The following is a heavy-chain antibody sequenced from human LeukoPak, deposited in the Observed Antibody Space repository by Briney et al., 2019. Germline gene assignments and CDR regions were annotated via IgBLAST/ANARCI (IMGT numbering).Heavy chain of an antibody. D-gene: IGHD5-12*01. CDR2: IYYSGST. Sequence: PSETLSLTCTVSGGSISSYYWSWLRQPPGKGLEWIGYIYYSGSTNYNPSLKSRVTISVDTSKNQFSLKLSSVTAADTAVYYCARSGRVATIRGYFDYWGQGTLVTVSS. J-gene: IGHJ4*02. CDR1: GGSISSYY. CDR3: ARSGRVATIRGYFDY. V-gene: IGHV4-59*01.